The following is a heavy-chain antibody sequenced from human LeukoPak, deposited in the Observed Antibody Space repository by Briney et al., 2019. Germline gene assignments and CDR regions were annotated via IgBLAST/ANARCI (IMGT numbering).Heavy chain of an antibody. CDR2: INPGGDNT. J-gene: IGHJ3*02. Sequence: ASVKVSCKASGYTFTKYYIHWVRQAPGQGLEWMGLINPGGDNTNYAQNFQGRVTMTRDTSTSTVYMELSSLRSEDTAIYYCARIREGYNDAYDIWGQGTVVTVPS. CDR1: GYTFTKYY. CDR3: ARIREGYNDAYDI. D-gene: IGHD5-24*01. V-gene: IGHV1-46*01.